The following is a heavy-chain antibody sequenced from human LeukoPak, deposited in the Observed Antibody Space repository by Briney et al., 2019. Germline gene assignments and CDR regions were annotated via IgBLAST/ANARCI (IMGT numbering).Heavy chain of an antibody. V-gene: IGHV1-69*06. J-gene: IGHJ4*02. CDR2: IIPIFGTA. Sequence: SVKVSCKASGGTFSSYAISWVRQAPGQGLEWMGGIIPIFGTANYAQKFQGRVTITADKSTSTAYMELSSLRSEDTAVYYCAGTITGDFWSGYHEAHFDYWGQGTLVTVSS. D-gene: IGHD3-3*01. CDR3: AGTITGDFWSGYHEAHFDY. CDR1: GGTFSSYA.